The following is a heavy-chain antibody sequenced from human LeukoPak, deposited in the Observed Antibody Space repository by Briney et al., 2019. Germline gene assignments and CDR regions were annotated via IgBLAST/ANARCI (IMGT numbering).Heavy chain of an antibody. CDR3: ARTTEGGYTYGYFYYYYMDV. CDR2: IYYSGST. V-gene: IGHV4-61*08. J-gene: IGHJ6*03. CDR1: GGSISSGGYS. D-gene: IGHD5-18*01. Sequence: SETLSLTCAVSGGSISSGGYSWSWIRQPPGKGLEWIGYIYYSGSTNYNPSLKSRVTISVDTSKNQFSLKLTSVTAADTAVYYCARTTEGGYTYGYFYYYYMDVWGKGTTVTISS.